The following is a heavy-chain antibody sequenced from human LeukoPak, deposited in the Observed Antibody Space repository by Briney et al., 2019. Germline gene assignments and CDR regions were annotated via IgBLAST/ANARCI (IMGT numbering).Heavy chain of an antibody. V-gene: IGHV4-38-2*01. Sequence: PSETLSLTCVVSGYSISSGYYWGWIRQPPGKGLEWIGSIYHSGSTYYNPSLKSRVTISVDTSKNQFSLKLSSVTAADTAVYYCARHISDDFWSGNDYWGQGTLVTVSS. CDR2: IYHSGST. D-gene: IGHD3-3*01. CDR3: ARHISDDFWSGNDY. CDR1: GYSISSGYY. J-gene: IGHJ4*02.